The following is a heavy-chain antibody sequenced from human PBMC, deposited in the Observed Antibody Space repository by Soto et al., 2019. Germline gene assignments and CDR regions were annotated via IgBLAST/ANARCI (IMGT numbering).Heavy chain of an antibody. V-gene: IGHV3-23*01. CDR3: AKVDVYCTNGVCYDYFDY. CDR1: GFTFSSYA. CDR2: ISGSGGST. D-gene: IGHD2-8*01. Sequence: PGGSLRLSCAASGFTFSSYAMSWVRQAPGKGLEWVSAISGSGGSTYYADSVKGRFTISRDNSKNTLYLQMNSLRGEDTAVYYCAKVDVYCTNGVCYDYFDYWGQGTLVTVSS. J-gene: IGHJ4*02.